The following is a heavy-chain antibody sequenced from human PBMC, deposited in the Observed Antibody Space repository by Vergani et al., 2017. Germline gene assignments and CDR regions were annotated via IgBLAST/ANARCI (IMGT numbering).Heavy chain of an antibody. CDR1: GFTFSSYA. J-gene: IGHJ6*02. CDR3: ARGRGGGGLDV. D-gene: IGHD2-15*01. CDR2: INSDGSST. Sequence: EVQLLESGGGLVQPGGSLRLSCAASGFTFSSYAMSWVRQAPGKGLVWVSRINSDGSSTSYADSVKGRFTISRDNAKNTLYLQMNSLRAGDTAVYYCARGRGGGGLDVWGQGTTVTVSS. V-gene: IGHV3-74*02.